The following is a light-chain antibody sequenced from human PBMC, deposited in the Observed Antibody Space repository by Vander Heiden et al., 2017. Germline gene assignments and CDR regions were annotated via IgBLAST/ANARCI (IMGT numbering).Light chain of an antibody. V-gene: IGLV2-8*01. CDR2: EVS. CDR1: GSDVGGYNY. Sequence: QSALTHPPPSSGSPGQSVTISCTGTGSDVGGYNYVSWYQQHPGKVPKILIYEVSKRPSGVPDRFSGSKSDNTASLTVSGLQAEDEAHYYCSSYTGTKNLVFGGGTKLTVL. CDR3: SSYTGTKNLV. J-gene: IGLJ3*02.